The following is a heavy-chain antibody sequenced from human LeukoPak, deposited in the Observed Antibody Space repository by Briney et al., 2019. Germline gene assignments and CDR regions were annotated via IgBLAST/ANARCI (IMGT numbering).Heavy chain of an antibody. CDR3: ARDFGTIAVAGIMDY. J-gene: IGHJ4*02. CDR1: GFTFSSYW. Sequence: GGSLRLSCAASGFTFSSYWMSWVRQAPGKGLEWVANIKQDGSEKYCVDSVKGRFTISRDNAENSLYLQMNSLRAEDTAVYYCARDFGTIAVAGIMDYWGQGTLVTVSS. V-gene: IGHV3-7*01. CDR2: IKQDGSEK. D-gene: IGHD6-19*01.